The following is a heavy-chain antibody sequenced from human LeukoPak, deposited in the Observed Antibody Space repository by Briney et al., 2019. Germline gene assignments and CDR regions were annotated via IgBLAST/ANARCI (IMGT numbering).Heavy chain of an antibody. D-gene: IGHD3-10*01. CDR3: ARPADYYGSGYFDY. Sequence: SETLSLTCTVSGYSISSGYYWGWIRQPPGKGLEWIGSIYHSGSTYYNPSLKSRVTISVDTSKNQFSLKLSSVTAADTAVYYCARPADYYGSGYFDYWGQGTLVTVSS. CDR2: IYHSGST. V-gene: IGHV4-38-2*02. CDR1: GYSISSGYY. J-gene: IGHJ4*02.